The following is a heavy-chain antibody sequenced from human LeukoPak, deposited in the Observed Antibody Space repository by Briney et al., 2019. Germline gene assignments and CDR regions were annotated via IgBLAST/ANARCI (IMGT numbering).Heavy chain of an antibody. Sequence: PGGSLRLSCAASGFTFSSYDMHWVRQATGKGLEWVSAIGPAGDTYYPGSVKGRFTISRENAKNSLYLQMNSLRAGDTAVYYCARGGVVRGVTHFDYWGQGTLITVSS. CDR1: GFTFSSYD. V-gene: IGHV3-13*01. J-gene: IGHJ4*02. CDR3: ARGGVVRGVTHFDY. CDR2: IGPAGDT. D-gene: IGHD3-10*01.